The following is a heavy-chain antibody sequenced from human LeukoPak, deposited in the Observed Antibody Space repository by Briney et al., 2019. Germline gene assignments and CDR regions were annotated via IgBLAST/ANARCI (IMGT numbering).Heavy chain of an antibody. CDR3: ARDSITMTVVVGDLDY. CDR2: IKQDGSEK. J-gene: IGHJ4*02. V-gene: IGHV3-7*01. D-gene: IGHD3-22*01. CDR1: GFTFSSYW. Sequence: GGSLRLSCAASGFTFSSYWMSWVRQAPGKGLEWVANIKQDGSEKYYVDSVKGRFTISRDNAKNSLYLQMNSLRAEDTAVYYCARDSITMTVVVGDLDYWGQGTLVTVSS.